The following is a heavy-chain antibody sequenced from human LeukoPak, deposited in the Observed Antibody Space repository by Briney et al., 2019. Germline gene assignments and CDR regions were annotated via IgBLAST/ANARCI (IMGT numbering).Heavy chain of an antibody. V-gene: IGHV3-9*01. Sequence: GGSLRLSCAASGFTFDDYAMHWVRQAPGEGLEWVSGISWNSGSIGYADSVKGRFTISRDNAKNSLYLQMNSLRAEDTALYYCAKDMHDYGDYYFDYWGQGTLVTVSS. J-gene: IGHJ4*02. D-gene: IGHD4-17*01. CDR3: AKDMHDYGDYYFDY. CDR1: GFTFDDYA. CDR2: ISWNSGSI.